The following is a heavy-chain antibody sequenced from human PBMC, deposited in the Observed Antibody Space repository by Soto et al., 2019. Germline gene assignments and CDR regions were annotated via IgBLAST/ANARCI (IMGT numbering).Heavy chain of an antibody. V-gene: IGHV3-21*01. CDR1: GFTFSSYS. J-gene: IGHJ6*02. CDR3: ARQTDRYCSSTSCYSGADYYYGMDV. D-gene: IGHD2-2*02. CDR2: ISSSSSYI. Sequence: KLGGSLRLSCAASGFTFSSYSMNWVRQAPGKGLEWVSSISSSSSYIYYADSVKGRFTISRDNAKNSLYLQMNSLRAEDTAVYYCARQTDRYCSSTSCYSGADYYYGMDVWGQGTTVTVSS.